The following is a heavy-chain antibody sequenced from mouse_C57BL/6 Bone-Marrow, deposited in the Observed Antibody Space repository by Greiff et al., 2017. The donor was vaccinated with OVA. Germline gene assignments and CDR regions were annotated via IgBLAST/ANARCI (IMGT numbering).Heavy chain of an antibody. V-gene: IGHV1-26*01. CDR2: LNPNNGGT. J-gene: IGHJ4*01. Sequence: EVQLQQSGPELVKPGASVKISCKASGYTFTDSYMNWVKQSHGKSLEWICDLNPNNGGTSYNQKCKGKATLTGDKSSSTAYMELRSLTSEDSAVYYCASGGSYGNYAMDYWGQGTSGTVSS. CDR1: GYTFTDSY. CDR3: ASGGSYGNYAMDY. D-gene: IGHD2-1*01.